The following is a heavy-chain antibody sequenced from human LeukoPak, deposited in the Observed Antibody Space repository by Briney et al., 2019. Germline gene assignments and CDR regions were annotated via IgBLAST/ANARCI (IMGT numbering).Heavy chain of an antibody. J-gene: IGHJ4*02. CDR2: IYYSGST. D-gene: IGHD2-2*01. CDR1: GGSISGYY. Sequence: PSETLSLTCTVSGGSISGYYWSWIRQPPGKGLEWIGYIYYSGSTNYNPSLKSRVTISVDTSKNQFSLKLSSVTAADTAVYYCARSYCSSTSCYPYFDYWGQGTLVTVSS. V-gene: IGHV4-59*01. CDR3: ARSYCSSTSCYPYFDY.